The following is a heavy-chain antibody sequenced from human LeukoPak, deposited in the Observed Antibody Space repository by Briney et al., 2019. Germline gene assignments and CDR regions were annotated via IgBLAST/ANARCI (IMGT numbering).Heavy chain of an antibody. CDR3: ARGGGARRPFDY. D-gene: IGHD3-10*01. CDR1: GGSISSGGYY. Sequence: PSETLSLTCTVSGGSISSGGYYWSWIRQHPGKGLEWIGYIYYSGSTYYNPSLKSRVTISVDTSKNQFSLKLSSVTAADTAVYYCARGGGARRPFDYWGQGTLVTVSS. J-gene: IGHJ4*02. V-gene: IGHV4-31*03. CDR2: IYYSGST.